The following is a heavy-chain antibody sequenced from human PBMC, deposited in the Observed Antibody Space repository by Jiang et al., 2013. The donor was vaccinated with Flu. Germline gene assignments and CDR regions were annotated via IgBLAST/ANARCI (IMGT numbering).Heavy chain of an antibody. J-gene: IGHJ4*02. V-gene: IGHV1-18*04. CDR1: GYTFTSYG. CDR2: ISAYNGNT. Sequence: SCKASGYTFTSYGISWVRQAPGQGLEWMGWISAYNGNTNYAQKLQGRVTMTTDTSTSTAYMELRSLRSDDTAVYYCARDRGIAAAGTFVMDWGQGTLVTVSS. D-gene: IGHD6-13*01. CDR3: ARDRGIAAAGTFVMD.